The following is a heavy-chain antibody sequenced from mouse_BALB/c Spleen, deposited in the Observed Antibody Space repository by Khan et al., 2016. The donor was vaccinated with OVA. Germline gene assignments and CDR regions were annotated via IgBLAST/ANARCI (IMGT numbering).Heavy chain of an antibody. CDR3: ARRGDGYYGAMDY. Sequence: VQLKESGPGLVKPSQSLSLTCTVTGYSITSDYAWNWIQQFPGNKLEWMGYISYSGNTSYNPSLKSRISITRDTSKNQFFLQLNSVTTEDTATYYCARRGDGYYGAMDYGGQGTSVTVSS. D-gene: IGHD2-3*01. CDR2: ISYSGNT. V-gene: IGHV3-2*02. J-gene: IGHJ4*01. CDR1: GYSITSDYA.